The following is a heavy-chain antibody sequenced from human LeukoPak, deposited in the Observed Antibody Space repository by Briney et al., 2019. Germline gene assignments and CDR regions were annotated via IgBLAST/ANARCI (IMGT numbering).Heavy chain of an antibody. D-gene: IGHD6-19*01. CDR2: IYDSGST. CDR1: GGSIRSSYYY. CDR3: ARSGDSSGLNY. V-gene: IGHV4-39*01. Sequence: SETLSLTCTVSGGSIRSSYYYWGWIRQPPGKGLEWIGSIYDSGSTYYNPSLKSRVTISVDTSKNQFSLKLNSVTAADTAVYYCARSGDSSGLNYWGQGTLVTVSS. J-gene: IGHJ4*02.